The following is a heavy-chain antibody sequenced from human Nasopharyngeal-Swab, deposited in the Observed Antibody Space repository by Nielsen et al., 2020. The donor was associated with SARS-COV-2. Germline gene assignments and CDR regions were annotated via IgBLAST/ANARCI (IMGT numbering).Heavy chain of an antibody. J-gene: IGHJ4*02. Sequence: GGFLRLSCAISGFSFSDSWMHWVRQAPGKGLVWVSRINSDGSHTGYADSVKGRSTVSRDNAKSTVYLQMDSLRAEDTAVYYCARDFDKTGDWGQGTLVTVSS. CDR2: INSDGSHT. D-gene: IGHD7-27*01. CDR3: ARDFDKTGD. CDR1: GFSFSDSW. V-gene: IGHV3-74*01.